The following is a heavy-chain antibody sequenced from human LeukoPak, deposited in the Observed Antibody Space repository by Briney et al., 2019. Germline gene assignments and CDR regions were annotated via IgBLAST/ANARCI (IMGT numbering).Heavy chain of an antibody. Sequence: GSLRLSCAASGFTFSLYEMNWVRQAPVKGLEWVSYISGGGETRYYADSVKGRFTISRDNGKNSLYLQMNSLRAEDTAVYYCARDASGHDLPFDYWGQGTLVTVSS. CDR1: GFTFSLYE. CDR3: ARDASGHDLPFDY. J-gene: IGHJ4*02. V-gene: IGHV3-48*03. CDR2: ISGGGETR. D-gene: IGHD6-25*01.